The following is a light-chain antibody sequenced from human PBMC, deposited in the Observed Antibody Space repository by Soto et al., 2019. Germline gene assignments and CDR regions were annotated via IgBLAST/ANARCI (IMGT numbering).Light chain of an antibody. J-gene: IGLJ3*02. Sequence: QSALTQPPSASGSPGQSVTISCTGTSSDVGDYNYVSWYQKHPGKAPKLMIYEVSKRPSGVPDRFSGSKSGNTASLTVSGLQAEDEADYYCSSYAGSNNWVFGGGTKVTVL. CDR1: SSDVGDYNY. CDR3: SSYAGSNNWV. CDR2: EVS. V-gene: IGLV2-8*01.